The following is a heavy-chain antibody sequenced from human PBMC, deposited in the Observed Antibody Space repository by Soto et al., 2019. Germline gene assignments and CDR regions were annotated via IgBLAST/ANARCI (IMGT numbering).Heavy chain of an antibody. CDR2: IWYDGSNK. J-gene: IGHJ6*02. Sequence: GGSLRLSCTVSGFTFNTYGMHWVRQAPGKGLEWVAIIWYDGSNKYYADSVKGRFTISRDNSKSTLYLQLNSLRAEDTAIYYCPKADCPVSFGDSGPISYGLAVWGQGTTVTVSS. CDR3: PKADCPVSFGDSGPISYGLAV. CDR1: GFTFNTYG. V-gene: IGHV3-33*06. D-gene: IGHD5-18*01.